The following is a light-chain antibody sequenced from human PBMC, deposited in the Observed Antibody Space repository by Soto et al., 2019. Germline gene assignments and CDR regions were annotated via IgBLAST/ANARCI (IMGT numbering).Light chain of an antibody. CDR3: GTWDSGLNAGV. CDR2: DSN. V-gene: IGLV1-51*01. Sequence: QSVLTQPPSGSAAPGQKVTICCSGSSSNIGESFVSWYQQLPGTAPKLLIYDSNKRPSGIPDRFSGSQSGTSATLAITGLQTGDEADYYCGTWDSGLNAGVFGGGTKLTVL. J-gene: IGLJ2*01. CDR1: SSNIGESF.